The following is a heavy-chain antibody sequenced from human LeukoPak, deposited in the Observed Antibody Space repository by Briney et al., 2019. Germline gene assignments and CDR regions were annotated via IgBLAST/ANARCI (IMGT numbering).Heavy chain of an antibody. V-gene: IGHV3-11*04. CDR2: IDKSGTTI. CDR1: GFTFSDSY. D-gene: IGHD1-26*01. J-gene: IGHJ5*02. CDR3: ARAGGGSYGWFDP. Sequence: GGSLRLSCVASGFTFSDSYMTWIRQAPGKGLEWVSFIDKSGTTIYYADSVKGRFTTSRDNADNSLYLQMNSLRVEDTAVYYCARAGGGSYGWFDPWGQGTLVTVSS.